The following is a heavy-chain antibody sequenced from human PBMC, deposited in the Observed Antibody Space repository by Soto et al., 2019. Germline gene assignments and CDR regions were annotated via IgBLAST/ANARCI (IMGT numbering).Heavy chain of an antibody. CDR3: ARATVLVYYFDY. CDR2: ISSSGSTI. V-gene: IGHV3-48*03. D-gene: IGHD2-8*01. Sequence: PGGCLRLSCAASGFTFSSYEMNWVRQAPGKGLEWVSYISSSGSTIYYADSVKGRFTISRDNAKNSLYLQMNSLRAEDTAVYYCARATVLVYYFDYWGQGTLVTVSS. CDR1: GFTFSSYE. J-gene: IGHJ4*02.